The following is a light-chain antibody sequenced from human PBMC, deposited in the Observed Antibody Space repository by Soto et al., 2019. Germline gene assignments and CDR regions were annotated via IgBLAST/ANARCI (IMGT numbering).Light chain of an antibody. V-gene: IGKV3-20*01. CDR2: GAS. CDR1: QRVSSSY. J-gene: IGKJ3*01. CDR3: QQYGSSPLT. Sequence: EIVLTQSPGTLSLSPKEKDTKSCRASQRVSSSYLAWYQQKPGQAPRLLIYGASSRATGIPDRFSGSGSGTDFTLTISRLEPEDFAVYYCQQYGSSPLTFGPGTKVDI.